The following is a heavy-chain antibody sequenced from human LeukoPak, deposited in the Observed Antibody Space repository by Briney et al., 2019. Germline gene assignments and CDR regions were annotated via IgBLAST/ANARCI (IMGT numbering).Heavy chain of an antibody. CDR2: ISSSGSTI. D-gene: IGHD3-22*01. J-gene: IGHJ4*02. V-gene: IGHV3-11*01. Sequence: GGSLRLSCAASGFTFSDYYMSWIRQAPGKGLEWVSYISSSGSTIYYADSVKGRFTISRDNAKNSLYLQMNSLRAENTAVYYCARGQYYYDSSGYLSGGSYYFDYWGQGTLVTVSS. CDR3: ARGQYYYDSSGYLSGGSYYFDY. CDR1: GFTFSDYY.